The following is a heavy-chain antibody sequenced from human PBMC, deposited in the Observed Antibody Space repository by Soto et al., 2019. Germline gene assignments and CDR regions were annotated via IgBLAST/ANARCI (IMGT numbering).Heavy chain of an antibody. CDR1: DGSISSSNW. J-gene: IGHJ4*02. Sequence: SETLSLTCAVSDGSISSSNWWNWVRQPPGKGLEWIGEIYPGGSINYNPSLKSRLTISVDKSKNQISLNLTSVTAADTAVYYCASTDFDYWGQGTLVTVSS. CDR3: ASTDFDY. V-gene: IGHV4-4*02. CDR2: IYPGGSI.